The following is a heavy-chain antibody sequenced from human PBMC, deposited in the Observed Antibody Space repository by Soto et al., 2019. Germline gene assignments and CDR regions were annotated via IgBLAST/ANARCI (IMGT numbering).Heavy chain of an antibody. CDR3: ARVPFVGYFDWFDP. Sequence: SSETLSLTCSVSGASISSYYWTWIRQPPGGGLEWIGYMHHTQGTNDNPSLRGRVHMSIDTSMNQFSLRLTSVTAADTAVYYCARVPFVGYFDWFDPWGHGTLVTVSS. V-gene: IGHV4-59*01. J-gene: IGHJ5*02. D-gene: IGHD3-9*01. CDR2: MHHTQGT. CDR1: GASISSYY.